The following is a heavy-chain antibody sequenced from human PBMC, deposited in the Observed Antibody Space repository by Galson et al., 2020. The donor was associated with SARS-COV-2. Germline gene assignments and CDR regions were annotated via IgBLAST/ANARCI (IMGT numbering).Heavy chain of an antibody. CDR1: GGSISSSSYY. V-gene: IGHV4-39*01. CDR2: IYYSGST. D-gene: IGHD4-17*01. J-gene: IGHJ4*02. Sequence: SETLSLTCTVSGGSISSSSYYWGWIRQPPGKGLEWIGSIYYSGSTYYNPSLKSRVTISVDTSKNQFSLKLSSVTAADTAVYYCARPKIGVGSQDYGGNSYFDYWGQGTLVTASS. CDR3: ARPKIGVGSQDYGGNSYFDY.